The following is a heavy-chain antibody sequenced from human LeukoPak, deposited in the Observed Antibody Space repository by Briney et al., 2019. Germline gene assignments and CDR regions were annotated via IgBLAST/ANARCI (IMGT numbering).Heavy chain of an antibody. CDR3: ARDRGQVGLFDY. D-gene: IGHD1-26*01. V-gene: IGHV3-7*03. Sequence: VANIKEDGSYKYHVDSVKGRFTISRDNAKNSLYLQMNNLRVEDTAVYYCARDRGQVGLFDYWGQGTLVTVSS. CDR2: IKEDGSYK. J-gene: IGHJ4*02.